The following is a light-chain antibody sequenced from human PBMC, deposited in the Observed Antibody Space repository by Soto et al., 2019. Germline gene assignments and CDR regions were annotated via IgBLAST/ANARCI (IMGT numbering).Light chain of an antibody. CDR2: WAS. J-gene: IGKJ4*01. CDR3: QQDYSTPLT. V-gene: IGKV4-1*01. CDR1: QSVLYSSNNKNY. Sequence: DLVLTPSPDSLAVSLGASSTINCKSSQSVLYSSNNKNYLAWYQQKPGQPPKLLIYWASTRESGVPDRFSGSGSGTDFTLTISSLQAEDVAVYYCQQDYSTPLTFGGGTKVDI.